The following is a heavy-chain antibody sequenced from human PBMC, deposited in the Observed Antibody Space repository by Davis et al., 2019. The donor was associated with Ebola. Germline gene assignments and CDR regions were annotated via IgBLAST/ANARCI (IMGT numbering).Heavy chain of an antibody. CDR2: IRSKANTYAT. D-gene: IGHD5-24*01. J-gene: IGHJ4*02. CDR1: GFTFSDSA. CDR3: TSRGDGYNFFDY. Sequence: GESLKISCAASGFTFSDSAMHWVRQASGKGLEWVGRIRSKANTYATIYAASVKGRFIISRDDSKNTAYLQMNSLKTEDTAVYYCTSRGDGYNFFDYWGQGTLVTVSS. V-gene: IGHV3-73*01.